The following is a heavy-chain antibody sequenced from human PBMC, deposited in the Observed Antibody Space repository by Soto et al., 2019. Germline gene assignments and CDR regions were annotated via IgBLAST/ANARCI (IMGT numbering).Heavy chain of an antibody. CDR1: GFTFSSFG. CDR3: AKERSVVATTPDFDY. V-gene: IGHV3-30*18. CDR2: ASYDGSYK. Sequence: GGSLRLSCAASGFTFSSFGMHWVRQAPGKGLECVAVASYDGSYKYYADSVKGRFTISRDNSKNTLYLQMNSLRAEDTAVYYCAKERSVVATTPDFDYWGQGTLVTVSS. D-gene: IGHD5-12*01. J-gene: IGHJ4*02.